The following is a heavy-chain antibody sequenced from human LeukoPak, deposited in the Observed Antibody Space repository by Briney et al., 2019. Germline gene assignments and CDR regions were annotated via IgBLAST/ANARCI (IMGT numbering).Heavy chain of an antibody. CDR2: INAGNGNT. J-gene: IGHJ4*02. V-gene: IGHV1-3*01. CDR1: GYTFTSYG. CDR3: ARDKDFLEWPY. Sequence: ASVTVSCTASGYTFTSYGISWVRQAPGQRLEWMGWINAGNGNTKYSQKFQGRVTITRDTSASTAYMELSSLRSEDTAVYYCARDKDFLEWPYWGQGTLVTVSS. D-gene: IGHD3-3*01.